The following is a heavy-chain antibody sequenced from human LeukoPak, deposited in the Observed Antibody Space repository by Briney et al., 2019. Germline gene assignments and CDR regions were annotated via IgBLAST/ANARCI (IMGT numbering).Heavy chain of an antibody. D-gene: IGHD2-21*01. V-gene: IGHV4-39*01. CDR3: ARHTGLGVVSPYFDY. CDR1: RGSISSSGHS. CDR2: VRYSGTT. J-gene: IGHJ4*02. Sequence: SETLSLTCTVCRGSISSSGHSWGWIRQPPGKGLEWIGTVRYSGTTHYNPSLMSRVTISVDTSQNQFSLSLDYVTAADTAVYYCARHTGLGVVSPYFDYWGQGTLVTVSS.